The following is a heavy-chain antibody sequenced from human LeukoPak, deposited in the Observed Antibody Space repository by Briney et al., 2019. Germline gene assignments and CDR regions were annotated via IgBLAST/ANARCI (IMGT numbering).Heavy chain of an antibody. CDR1: GGSITSSNYY. CDR2: IYYSGST. D-gene: IGHD3-22*01. J-gene: IGHJ4*02. V-gene: IGHV4-61*05. Sequence: PSETLSLTCSVSGGSITSSNYYWGWIRQPPGKGLEWIGYIYYSGSTNYNPSLKSRVTISVDTSKSQFSLKLSSATAADTAVYYCATHYYERGYFDYWGQGTLVTVSS. CDR3: ATHYYERGYFDY.